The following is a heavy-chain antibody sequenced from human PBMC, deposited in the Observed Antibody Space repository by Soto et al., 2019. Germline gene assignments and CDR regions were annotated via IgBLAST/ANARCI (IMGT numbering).Heavy chain of an antibody. Sequence: SETLSLTCTVSGGSVSSGSYYWSWTRQPPGKGLEWIGYIYYSGSTNYIPSLKSRVTISVDTSKNQFSLKLSSVTAADTAVYYCAKQGGYDSSDYWGQGTLVTVSS. CDR2: IYYSGST. V-gene: IGHV4-61*01. D-gene: IGHD5-12*01. CDR3: AKQGGYDSSDY. CDR1: GGSVSSGSYY. J-gene: IGHJ4*02.